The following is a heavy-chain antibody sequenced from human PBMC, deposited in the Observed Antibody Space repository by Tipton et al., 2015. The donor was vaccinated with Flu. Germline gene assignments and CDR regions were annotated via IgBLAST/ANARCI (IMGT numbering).Heavy chain of an antibody. CDR1: GGSINSNSYY. Sequence: LRLSCSVSGGSINSNSYYWGWIRQPPGKGLEWIGIIYYSGTTYYNPSLKSRITISVDTSKNQFSLKLSSVTAADTSVYYCARLVPPFAHRGGDCHWYFDLWGRGTLVTVSS. CDR3: ARLVPPFAHRGGDCHWYFDL. V-gene: IGHV4-39*01. CDR2: IYYSGTT. J-gene: IGHJ2*01. D-gene: IGHD2-21*02.